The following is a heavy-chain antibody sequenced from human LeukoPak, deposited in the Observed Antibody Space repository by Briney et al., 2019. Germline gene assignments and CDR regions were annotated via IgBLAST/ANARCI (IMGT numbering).Heavy chain of an antibody. V-gene: IGHV4-34*01. D-gene: IGHD2-15*01. CDR3: ARGSRGTVVVAASAFDI. CDR2: IYNSGNT. J-gene: IGHJ3*02. Sequence: SETLSLTCAVYGGSFSGYYWSWIRQPPGKGPEWIGYIYNSGNTYYNPSLKSRVSISAETSENEFSLKLNSVSAADTAVYYCARGSRGTVVVAASAFDIWGQGTFLTVSS. CDR1: GGSFSGYY.